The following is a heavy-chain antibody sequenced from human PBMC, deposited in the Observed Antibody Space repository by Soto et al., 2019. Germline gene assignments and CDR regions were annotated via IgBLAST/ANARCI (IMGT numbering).Heavy chain of an antibody. D-gene: IGHD4-17*01. J-gene: IGHJ4*02. CDR3: AKLRGDYTFFDY. CDR1: GFTFSNYW. V-gene: IGHV3-7*03. CDR2: IKQDGSVK. Sequence: PGGSLRLSCAPSGFTFSNYWMSWVRQAPGQGLEWVASIKQDGSVKHYVDSVKGRFTISRDNAEKSLHLQMNSLRAEDTAVYYCAKLRGDYTFFDYWGQGARVTVSS.